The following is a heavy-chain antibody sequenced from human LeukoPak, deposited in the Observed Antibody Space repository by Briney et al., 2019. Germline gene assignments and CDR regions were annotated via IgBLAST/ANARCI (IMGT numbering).Heavy chain of an antibody. D-gene: IGHD3-9*01. V-gene: IGHV4-34*01. J-gene: IGHJ5*02. CDR1: GGSFSGDY. CDR3: ARGWLHYWALLPFVDP. Sequence: SETLSLTCTVYGGSFSGDYWSWIRQPPGKGLEWIGEITHSGSSSYNPSLKSRVTISADTSKNHLSLMLSSVTAADTAVYYCARGWLHYWALLPFVDPWGQGTLVTVSS. CDR2: ITHSGSS.